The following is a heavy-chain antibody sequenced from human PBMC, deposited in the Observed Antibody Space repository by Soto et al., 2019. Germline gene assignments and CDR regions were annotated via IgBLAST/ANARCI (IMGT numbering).Heavy chain of an antibody. J-gene: IGHJ4*02. Sequence: GGSLRLSCAASGFTFSSYAMSWVRQAPGKGLEWVSAISGSGGSTYYADSVKGRFTISRDNAKNSLYLQMNSLRAEDTAVYYCARNAPPDDYIWGSYRYSGEGVADYWGQGTLVTVSS. D-gene: IGHD3-16*02. CDR1: GFTFSSYA. V-gene: IGHV3-23*01. CDR2: ISGSGGST. CDR3: ARNAPPDDYIWGSYRYSGEGVADY.